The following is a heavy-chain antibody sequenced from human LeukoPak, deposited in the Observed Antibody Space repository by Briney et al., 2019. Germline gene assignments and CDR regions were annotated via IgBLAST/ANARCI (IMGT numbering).Heavy chain of an antibody. CDR2: ISAYNGNT. D-gene: IGHD1-26*01. CDR1: GYTFTGYY. CDR3: VRDMKRSRARWENLGFDP. V-gene: IGHV1-18*04. Sequence: ASVKVSCKASGYTFTGYYMHWVRQAPGQGLEWMGWISAYNGNTNYYAQKLQGRVTMTTDTSTSTAYRELRSLRSDDTAVYYCVRDMKRSRARWENLGFDPWGQGTLVTVSS. J-gene: IGHJ5*02.